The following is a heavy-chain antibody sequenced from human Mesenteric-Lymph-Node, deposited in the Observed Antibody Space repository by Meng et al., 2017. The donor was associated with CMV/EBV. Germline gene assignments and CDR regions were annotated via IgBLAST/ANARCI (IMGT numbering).Heavy chain of an antibody. J-gene: IGHJ5*02. V-gene: IGHV4-31*02. CDR1: GCSISSGGYY. D-gene: IGHD3-3*01. Sequence: VSGCSISSGGYYWSWIRQHPGKGLEWIGYIYYSGSTYYNPSLKSRVTISVDTSKNQFSLKVSSATAADTAIYYCARADDFSNWIDPWGQGTLVTVSS. CDR3: ARADDFSNWIDP. CDR2: IYYSGST.